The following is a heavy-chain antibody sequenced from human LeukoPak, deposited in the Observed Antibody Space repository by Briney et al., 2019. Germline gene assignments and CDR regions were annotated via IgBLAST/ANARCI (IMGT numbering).Heavy chain of an antibody. CDR3: ARGDSSGYYSNDY. J-gene: IGHJ4*02. CDR1: GFTVSSNY. D-gene: IGHD3-22*01. Sequence: SGGSLRLSCAASGFTVSSNYMSWVRQAPGKGLEWVSSISSSSSYIYYADSVKGRFTISRDNAKNSLYLQMNSLRAEDTAVYYCARGDSSGYYSNDYWGQGTLVTVSS. CDR2: ISSSSSYI. V-gene: IGHV3-21*01.